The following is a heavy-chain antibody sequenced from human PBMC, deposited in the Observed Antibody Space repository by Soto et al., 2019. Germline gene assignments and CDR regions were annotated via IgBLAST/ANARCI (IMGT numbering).Heavy chain of an antibody. CDR3: AKDIRQQWLVQATYDY. CDR1: GFTFSSYG. Sequence: LRXSCAASGFTFSSYGMHWVRQAPGKGLEWVAVISYDGSNKYYADSVKGRFTISRDNSKNTLYLQMNSLRAEDTAVYYCAKDIRQQWLVQATYDYWGQGTLVTVSS. V-gene: IGHV3-30*18. CDR2: ISYDGSNK. J-gene: IGHJ4*02. D-gene: IGHD6-19*01.